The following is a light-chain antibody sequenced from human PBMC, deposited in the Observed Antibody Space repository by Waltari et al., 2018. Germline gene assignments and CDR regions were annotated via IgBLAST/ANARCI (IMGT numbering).Light chain of an antibody. Sequence: QSVLTQPPSVSAAPGQRVTISCSGGSSNIGNNYVSWYRQFPGTAPKLLIYENTARPSGIPGRFAGSKSGTSATLDITGRQAGDEADYYFGTWDSSLSGAVFGGGTHLTVL. CDR1: SSNIGNNY. CDR2: ENT. CDR3: GTWDSSLSGAV. J-gene: IGLJ7*01. V-gene: IGLV1-51*02.